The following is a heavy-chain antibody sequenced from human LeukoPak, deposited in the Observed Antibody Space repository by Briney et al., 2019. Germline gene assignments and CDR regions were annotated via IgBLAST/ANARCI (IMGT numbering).Heavy chain of an antibody. Sequence: SETLSLTCAVYGGPFSGYYWSWIRQPPGKGLEWIGEINHSGSTNYNPSLKSRVTISVDTSKNQFSLKLSSVTAADTAVYYCARARLGYYDSSGKYNWFDPWGQGTLVTVSS. D-gene: IGHD3-22*01. CDR2: INHSGST. CDR3: ARARLGYYDSSGKYNWFDP. CDR1: GGPFSGYY. V-gene: IGHV4-34*01. J-gene: IGHJ5*02.